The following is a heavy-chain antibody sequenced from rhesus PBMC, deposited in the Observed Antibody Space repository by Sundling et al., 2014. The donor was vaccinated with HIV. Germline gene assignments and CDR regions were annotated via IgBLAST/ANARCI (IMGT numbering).Heavy chain of an antibody. J-gene: IGHJ4*01. CDR1: GYTFTDYS. CDR3: ATWELLTGFDY. D-gene: IGHD1-44*02. V-gene: IGHV1-138*01. Sequence: QVRLVQSGAEVKKPGSSVKVSCKASGYTFTDYSMQWVRQAPGQGLEWMGRINPKTGGTDYAQKFQGRVTMTRDTSTSTAYMELSSLRSEDTAVYYCATWELLTGFDYWGQGSPGHRLL. CDR2: INPKTGGT.